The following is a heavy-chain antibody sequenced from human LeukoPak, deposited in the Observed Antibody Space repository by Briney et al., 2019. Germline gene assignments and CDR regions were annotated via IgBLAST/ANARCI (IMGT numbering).Heavy chain of an antibody. CDR2: ISYDGSTK. D-gene: IGHD3-16*01. CDR3: ARSLGTGHYYYYMDV. V-gene: IGHV3-30-3*01. J-gene: IGHJ6*03. Sequence: GRSLRLSCAASGFTFSGHAMHWVRQAPGKGLEWVAVISYDGSTKFYADSVKGRFTISRDNSKNTLYLQMNSLRAEDTAVYYCARSLGTGHYYYYMDVWGKGTTVTVSS. CDR1: GFTFSGHA.